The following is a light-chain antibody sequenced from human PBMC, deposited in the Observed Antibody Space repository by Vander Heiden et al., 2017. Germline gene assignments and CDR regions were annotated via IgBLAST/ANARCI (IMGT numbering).Light chain of an antibody. CDR3: AAWDDSLNGLWV. CDR2: NDD. J-gene: IGLJ3*02. V-gene: IGLV1-44*01. CDR1: DSNIGTNA. Sequence: QSMLTQPPSASGTPGQRVTISCSGTDSNIGTNAVDWYQQLPGMAPKLLIYNDDQRPSGVPDRFSGSKSGTSASLAISGLQSEDEADYYCAAWDDSLNGLWVFGGGTKLTFL.